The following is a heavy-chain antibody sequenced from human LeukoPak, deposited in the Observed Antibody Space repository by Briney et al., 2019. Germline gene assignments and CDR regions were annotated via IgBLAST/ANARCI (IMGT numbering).Heavy chain of an antibody. CDR3: ARLATYGDYSD. V-gene: IGHV3-30-3*01. D-gene: IGHD4-17*01. J-gene: IGHJ4*02. CDR2: ISYDGSDK. CDR1: GFAFSSYA. Sequence: PGGSLRLSCAASGFAFSSYAIHWVRQAPGKGLEWVAFISYDGSDKRYAEPVKGRITISRDNSKRTLYLQVNSLRTEDTAVYYCARLATYGDYSDWGQGTLVTVSS.